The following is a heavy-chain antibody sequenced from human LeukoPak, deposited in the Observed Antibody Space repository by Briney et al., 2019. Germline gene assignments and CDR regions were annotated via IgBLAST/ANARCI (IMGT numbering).Heavy chain of an antibody. D-gene: IGHD6-19*01. CDR3: ARDLMAVAGRDY. CDR1: GGSISSYY. Sequence: SETLSLTCTVSGGSISSYYWSWIRQPPGKGLVWIGYIYYSGSTNYNPSLKSRVTISVDKSKNQFSLKLSSVTAADTAVYYCARDLMAVAGRDYWGQGTLVTVSS. CDR2: IYYSGST. V-gene: IGHV4-59*12. J-gene: IGHJ4*02.